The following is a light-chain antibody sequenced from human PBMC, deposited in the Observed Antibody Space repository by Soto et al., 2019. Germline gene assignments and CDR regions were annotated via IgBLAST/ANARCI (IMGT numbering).Light chain of an antibody. CDR2: DAT. V-gene: IGKV1-5*01. Sequence: DIRMTQSPSTLSASVGDRVTITCRASLSISRWLALYQQKPGKAPKLLIHDATILGSGVPSRFSGSGSGTGLTLTISSLQPDDSAAYYFQQYNSCPWTFGQGTKVEIK. J-gene: IGKJ1*01. CDR1: LSISRW. CDR3: QQYNSCPWT.